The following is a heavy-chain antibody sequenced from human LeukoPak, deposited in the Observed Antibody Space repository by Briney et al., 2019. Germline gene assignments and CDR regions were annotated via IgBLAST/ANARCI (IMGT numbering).Heavy chain of an antibody. Sequence: PSETLSLTCTVSGDSINNYYWSWIRQPPGKGLEWIGYIYYSGSTNYNPSLKSRVTISVDTSKNQFSLKLSSVTAADTAVYYCARDVGVGTEDYWGQGTLVTVSS. V-gene: IGHV4-59*01. CDR3: ARDVGVGTEDY. CDR2: IYYSGST. CDR1: GDSINNYY. J-gene: IGHJ4*02. D-gene: IGHD3-3*01.